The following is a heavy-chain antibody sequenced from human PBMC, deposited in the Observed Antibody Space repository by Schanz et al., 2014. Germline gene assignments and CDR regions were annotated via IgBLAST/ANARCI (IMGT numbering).Heavy chain of an antibody. D-gene: IGHD2-2*01. CDR1: GFTFTDYY. V-gene: IGHV3-23*04. J-gene: IGHJ3*02. Sequence: VQLVESGGGLVKPGGSLRLSCAASGFTFTDYYISWVRQAPGKGLEWVSGISGSGGDTYYVDSVKGRFTVSRDNSKNTLYLQMNSLRDEDTAMYYCAKRCSSTSCSHGAFDIWGQGTMVTVSS. CDR2: ISGSGGDT. CDR3: AKRCSSTSCSHGAFDI.